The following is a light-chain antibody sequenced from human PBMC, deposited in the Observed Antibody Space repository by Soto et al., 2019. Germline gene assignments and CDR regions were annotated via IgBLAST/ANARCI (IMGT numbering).Light chain of an antibody. Sequence: EPVLTQSPATLSLSPGERATLSCRTSQSISSYLAWYQQKPGQAPRLLIYDASKRATGIPARFSGGGSGTDFTLTISSLEPEDFAVYYCQQRFTWPSFGPGTKVDIK. J-gene: IGKJ3*01. V-gene: IGKV3-11*01. CDR3: QQRFTWPS. CDR2: DAS. CDR1: QSISSY.